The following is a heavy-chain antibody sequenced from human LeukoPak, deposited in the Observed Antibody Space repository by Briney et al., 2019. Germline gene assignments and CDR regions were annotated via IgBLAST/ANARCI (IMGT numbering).Heavy chain of an antibody. J-gene: IGHJ6*02. CDR3: AKVLRGGSYYYYGLDL. Sequence: GGSLRLSCAASGFTFSSCGMHWFRQGPGKGLVWVSRISTDGSSTSYADSVKGRFTISRDNAKNTLYLQMNSLRAEDTALYYCAKVLRGGSYYYYGLDLWGQGTTVTVSS. CDR2: ISTDGSST. CDR1: GFTFSSCG. V-gene: IGHV3-74*01. D-gene: IGHD1-26*01.